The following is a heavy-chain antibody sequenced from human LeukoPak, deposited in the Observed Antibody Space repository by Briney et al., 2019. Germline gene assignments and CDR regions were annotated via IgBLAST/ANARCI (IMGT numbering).Heavy chain of an antibody. CDR1: GYTFTSYA. V-gene: IGHV1-3*01. CDR2: INAGNGNT. D-gene: IGHD3-16*01. CDR3: ATVPFSARGGYFDY. Sequence: GESLKISCKASGYTFTSYAMHWVRQAPGQRLEWMGWINAGNGNTKYSQKFQGRVTITRDTSASTAYMELSSLRSEDTAVYYCATVPFSARGGYFDYWGQGTLVTVSS. J-gene: IGHJ4*02.